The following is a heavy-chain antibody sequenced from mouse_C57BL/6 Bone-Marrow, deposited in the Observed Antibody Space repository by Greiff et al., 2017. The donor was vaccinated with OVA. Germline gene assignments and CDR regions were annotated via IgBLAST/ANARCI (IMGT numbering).Heavy chain of an antibody. V-gene: IGHV1-81*01. CDR2: IYPRSGNT. CDR1: GYTFTSYG. Sequence: QVQLQQSGAELARPGASVKLSCKASGYTFTSYGLSWVKQRPGQGLEWIGEIYPRSGNTYYNEKFKGKATLTADKSSSTAYMELRSLTSEDSAVYFCASGKDYDDFDYWGQGTTLTVSS. J-gene: IGHJ2*01. D-gene: IGHD2-4*01. CDR3: ASGKDYDDFDY.